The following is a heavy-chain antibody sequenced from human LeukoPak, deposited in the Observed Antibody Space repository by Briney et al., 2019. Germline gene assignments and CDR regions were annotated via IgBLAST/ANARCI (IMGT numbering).Heavy chain of an antibody. CDR2: ISSSSIYR. Sequence: GGSLRLSCAASGFTFSDYYMSWIRQAPGKGLEWVSYISSSSIYRNYADSVRGRFTISRDNAKNSLYLQMDSLRAEDTAVYYCARVLDGPMHIAYWGQGTLVTVSS. CDR3: ARVLDGPMHIAY. CDR1: GFTFSDYY. V-gene: IGHV3-11*06. D-gene: IGHD2-2*01. J-gene: IGHJ4*02.